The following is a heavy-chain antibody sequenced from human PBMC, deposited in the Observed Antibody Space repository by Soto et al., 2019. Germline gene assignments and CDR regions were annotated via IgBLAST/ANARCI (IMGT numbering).Heavy chain of an antibody. CDR1: GYTFTSYD. Sequence: QVQLVQSGAEVKKPGASVKVSCKASGYTFTSYDINWVRQATGQGLEWMGWMNPNSGNTGYAQKFQGRVTMTRNTSISTAYMELSSLGAEDTAVYYCARGGLYSSGWYIPLAPDYWGQGTLVTVSS. J-gene: IGHJ4*02. CDR3: ARGGLYSSGWYIPLAPDY. D-gene: IGHD6-19*01. CDR2: MNPNSGNT. V-gene: IGHV1-8*01.